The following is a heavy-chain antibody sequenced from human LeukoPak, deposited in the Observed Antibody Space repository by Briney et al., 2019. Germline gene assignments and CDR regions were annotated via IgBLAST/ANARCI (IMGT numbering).Heavy chain of an antibody. CDR3: ASGLIVVVAATPDY. CDR1: GFTFSSYA. J-gene: IGHJ4*02. CDR2: ISYDGSNK. D-gene: IGHD2-15*01. Sequence: PGGSLRLSCAASGFTFSSYAMHWVRQAPGKGLEWVAVISYDGSNKYYADSVKGRFTISRDNSKNTLYLQMNSLRAEDTAVYYCASGLIVVVAATPDYWGQGTLVTVSS. V-gene: IGHV3-30*04.